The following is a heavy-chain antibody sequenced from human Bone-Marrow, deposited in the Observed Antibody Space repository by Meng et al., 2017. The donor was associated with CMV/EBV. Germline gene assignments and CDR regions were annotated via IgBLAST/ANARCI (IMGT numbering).Heavy chain of an antibody. J-gene: IGHJ4*02. V-gene: IGHV3-11*04. D-gene: IGHD3-22*01. CDR1: GFTFSDYY. Sequence: GESLKISCAASGFTFSDYYMSWIRQAPGKGLEWVSYISSSGSTIYYADSVKGRFTISRDNAKNSLYLQMNSLRAEDTAVYYCAREPDYYDSSGYYFGRKLDLDYWGQGTLVTVPS. CDR3: AREPDYYDSSGYYFGRKLDLDY. CDR2: ISSSGSTI.